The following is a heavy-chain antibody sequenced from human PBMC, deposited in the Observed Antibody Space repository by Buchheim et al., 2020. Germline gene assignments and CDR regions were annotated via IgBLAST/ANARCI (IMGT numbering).Heavy chain of an antibody. J-gene: IGHJ6*02. D-gene: IGHD5-18*01. Sequence: EVQLVESGGGLVKPGGSLRLSCAASGFTFSSYSMNWVRQAPGKGLEWVSSISSSSSYIYYADSVKGRFTISRDNAKNSLYLQMNSLRAENTAVYYCARSEAGDTSFHYYYYGMDVWGQGTT. CDR1: GFTFSSYS. CDR3: ARSEAGDTSFHYYYYGMDV. V-gene: IGHV3-21*01. CDR2: ISSSSSYI.